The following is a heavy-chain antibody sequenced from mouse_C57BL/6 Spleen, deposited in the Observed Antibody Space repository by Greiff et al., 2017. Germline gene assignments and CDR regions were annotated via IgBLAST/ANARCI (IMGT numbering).Heavy chain of an antibody. CDR3: ARYYGSSPAWFAY. J-gene: IGHJ3*01. CDR2: IDPSDSET. CDR1: GYTFTSYW. Sequence: VQLQQPGAELVRPGSSVKLSCKASGYTFTSYWMHWVKQRPIQGLEWIGNIDPSDSETHYNQKFKDKATLTVDKSSSTAYMQLSSLTSEDSAVYYCARYYGSSPAWFAYWGQGTLVTVSA. V-gene: IGHV1-52*01. D-gene: IGHD1-1*01.